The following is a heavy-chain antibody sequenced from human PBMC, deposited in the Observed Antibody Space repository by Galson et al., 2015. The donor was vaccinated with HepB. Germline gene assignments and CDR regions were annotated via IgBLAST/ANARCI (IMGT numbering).Heavy chain of an antibody. Sequence: PALVKPTQTLTLTCTVSGFSLRNGRMGVSWIRQPPGKALEWLAHIFSNDEKSFSTSLKSRLSISKDTSKSQVVLTLTNMDPVDTATYYCVRTLKVDGSGWWYSFDYWGQGTLVTVSS. CDR1: GFSLRNGRMG. CDR3: VRTLKVDGSGWWYSFDY. CDR2: IFSNDEK. J-gene: IGHJ4*02. V-gene: IGHV2-26*01. D-gene: IGHD6-19*01.